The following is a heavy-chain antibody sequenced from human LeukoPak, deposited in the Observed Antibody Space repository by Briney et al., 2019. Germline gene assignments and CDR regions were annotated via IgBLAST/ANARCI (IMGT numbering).Heavy chain of an antibody. D-gene: IGHD3-22*01. CDR2: INHSGST. CDR1: GGSFSGYY. J-gene: IGHJ4*02. V-gene: IGHV4-34*01. Sequence: LETLSLTCAVYGGSFSGYYWSWIRQPPGKGLGWIGEINHSGSTNYNASLKSRVTISVDTSKAQFSLKLSSVTAADSGVYYCARRGDTSGYFYYLDYWGQGILVTVSS. CDR3: ARRGDTSGYFYYLDY.